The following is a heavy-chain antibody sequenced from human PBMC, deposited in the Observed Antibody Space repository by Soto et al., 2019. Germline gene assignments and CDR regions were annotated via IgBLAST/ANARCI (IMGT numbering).Heavy chain of an antibody. D-gene: IGHD3-16*01. CDR1: GFSLTTRGVG. CDR3: AHIPNYYQYDWFDP. J-gene: IGHJ5*02. Sequence: QITLKESGPTLVKPTQTLTLTCTFSGFSLTTRGVGVGWIRQPPGKALECLALIYWDDDKRYSPSLQSRLSITKDTSKHQVVRTMTNVDPVDTATYYCAHIPNYYQYDWFDPWGQGTLVSVSS. V-gene: IGHV2-5*02. CDR2: IYWDDDK.